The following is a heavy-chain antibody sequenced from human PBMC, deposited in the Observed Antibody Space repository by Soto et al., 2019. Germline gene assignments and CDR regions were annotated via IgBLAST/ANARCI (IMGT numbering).Heavy chain of an antibody. CDR3: ARAPRYCSGGTCYGGDYYYYGMDV. D-gene: IGHD2-15*01. CDR2: ISAFNGDT. J-gene: IGHJ6*02. CDR1: GYTFTNYG. Sequence: QVQLEQSGDEVKKPGASVKVSCKASGYTFTNYGISWVRQAPGQGLEWMGSISAFNGDTHYAQNLQGRVTVTTDTXTXTXDMELRSLRSDDTAVYYCARAPRYCSGGTCYGGDYYYYGMDVWGQGTTVIVSS. V-gene: IGHV1-18*01.